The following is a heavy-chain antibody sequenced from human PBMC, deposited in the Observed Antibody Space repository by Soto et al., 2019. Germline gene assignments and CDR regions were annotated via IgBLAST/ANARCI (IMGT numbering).Heavy chain of an antibody. D-gene: IGHD5-18*01. CDR3: ARVWGPAMVVRY. V-gene: IGHV4-31*03. J-gene: IGHJ4*02. CDR1: GGSISSGGYY. CDR2: IYYSGST. Sequence: QEQLQESGPGRVKPSQTLSLTCTVSGGSISSGGYYWSWIRQHPGKGLEWIGYIYYSGSTYYNPSLKRRAHMQVDKSKNQYSLKLSPVTAADTAVDHCARVWGPAMVVRYWGQGNLVTVSA.